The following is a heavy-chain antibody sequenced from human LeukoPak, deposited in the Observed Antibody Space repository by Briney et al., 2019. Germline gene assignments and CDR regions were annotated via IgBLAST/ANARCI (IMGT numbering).Heavy chain of an antibody. CDR3: AKAPVTSCRGAYCYPFDY. CDR2: ISYDGSNK. J-gene: IGHJ4*02. Sequence: GGSLRLSCAASGFTFSSYALHWVRQAPGKGLEWVTVISYDGSNKYYADSVKGRFTISRDSSKNTLYLQMNSLRAEDAAVYYCAKAPVTSCRGAYCYPFDYWGQGTLVTVSS. CDR1: GFTFSSYA. D-gene: IGHD2-21*01. V-gene: IGHV3-30*04.